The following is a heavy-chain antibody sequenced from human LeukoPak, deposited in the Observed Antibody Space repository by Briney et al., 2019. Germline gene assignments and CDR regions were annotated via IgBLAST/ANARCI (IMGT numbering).Heavy chain of an antibody. D-gene: IGHD1-14*01. V-gene: IGHV3-74*01. J-gene: IGHJ4*02. CDR2: ICPDGTVT. CDR1: GFTFSTYC. Sequence: GRSLRLSCAASGFTFSTYCMHWVRQAPGKGPMWVSRICPDGTVTNYADSVKARFIISRDNARNTVYLQMNSLRVEDTAVYYCVRDFRSANYWGQGTLVTVSS. CDR3: VRDFRSANY.